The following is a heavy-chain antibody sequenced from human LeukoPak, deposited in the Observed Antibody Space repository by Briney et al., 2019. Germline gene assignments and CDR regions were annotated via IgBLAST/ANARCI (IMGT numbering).Heavy chain of an antibody. D-gene: IGHD3-22*01. J-gene: IGHJ4*02. CDR2: IYHSGST. V-gene: IGHV4-38-2*02. CDR1: GYSISSGYY. Sequence: SETLSLTCTVSGYSISSGYYWGWIRQPPGKGLKWIGSIYHSGSTYYNPSLKSRVTISVDTSKNQFSLKLSSVTAADTAVYYCARVPRLYYYDSSGYFDYWGQGTLVTVSS. CDR3: ARVPRLYYYDSSGYFDY.